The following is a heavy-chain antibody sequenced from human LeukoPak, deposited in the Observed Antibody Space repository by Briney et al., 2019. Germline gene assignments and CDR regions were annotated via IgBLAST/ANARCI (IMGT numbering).Heavy chain of an antibody. CDR2: INHSGST. J-gene: IGHJ6*03. CDR3: ARCSPYYYYYYMDV. Sequence: SETLSLTCAVYGGSLSGYYWSWIRQPPGKGLEWIGEINHSGSTNYNPSLKSRVTISVDTSKNQFSLKLSSVTAADTAVYYCARCSPYYYYYYMDVWGKGTTVTVSS. V-gene: IGHV4-34*01. D-gene: IGHD6-6*01. CDR1: GGSLSGYY.